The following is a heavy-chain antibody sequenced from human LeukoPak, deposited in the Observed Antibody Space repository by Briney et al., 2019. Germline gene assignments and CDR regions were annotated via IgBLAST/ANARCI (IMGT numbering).Heavy chain of an antibody. CDR1: GFTFSSYS. CDR3: ARDKSGFDY. J-gene: IGHJ4*02. V-gene: IGHV3-48*01. Sequence: GGSLRLSCAASGFTFSSYSINWVRQAPGKGLEWVSYISSSSSTIYYADSVKGRFTISRDNAKNSLYLQMNSLRAEDTAVYYCARDKSGFDYWGQGTLVTVSS. CDR2: ISSSSSTI.